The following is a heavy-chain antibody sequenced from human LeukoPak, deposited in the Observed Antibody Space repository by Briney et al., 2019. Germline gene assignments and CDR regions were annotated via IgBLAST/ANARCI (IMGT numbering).Heavy chain of an antibody. J-gene: IGHJ4*01. CDR1: GGSISTAHC. Sequence: SGTLSLTCGVSGGSISTAHCWNWDRQSPGKGLERIGEIYHRGNSNYNPSLKSRVSISVDTSKNQFSLKVTSLTAADTAVYYCARAFHPPDFAFGRAPYYFDLWGQGTLVTVSS. D-gene: IGHD3-16*01. CDR3: ARAFHPPDFAFGRAPYYFDL. V-gene: IGHV4-4*02. CDR2: IYHRGNS.